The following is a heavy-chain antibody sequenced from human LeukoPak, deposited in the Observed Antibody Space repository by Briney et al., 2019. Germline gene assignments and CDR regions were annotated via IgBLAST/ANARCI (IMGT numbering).Heavy chain of an antibody. D-gene: IGHD5-18*01. CDR1: AFTFSTYG. V-gene: IGHV3-30*18. CDR3: AKDRDTAMVVPTAGDY. CDR2: ISYDGSNK. J-gene: IGHJ4*02. Sequence: PGGSLRLTCAASAFTFSTYGMHWVRQAPGKGLEWVAVISYDGSNKHYADSVKGRFTISRDNSKNTLYLQMNSLRAEDTAVYYRAKDRDTAMVVPTAGDYWGQGTLVTVSS.